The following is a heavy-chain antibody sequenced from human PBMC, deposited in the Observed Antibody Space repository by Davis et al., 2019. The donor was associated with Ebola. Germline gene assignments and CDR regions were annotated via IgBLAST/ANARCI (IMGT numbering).Heavy chain of an antibody. D-gene: IGHD5-18*01. Sequence: SETLSLTCAVYGGSFSAYYWSWIRQPPGKGLEWIGEINHSGSTNYNPSLKSRVTISVDTSKNQFSLKLSSVTAADTAVYYCARGQGRGYSYGYYYYYGMDVWGQGTTVTVSS. J-gene: IGHJ6*02. CDR2: INHSGST. CDR3: ARGQGRGYSYGYYYYYGMDV. V-gene: IGHV4-34*01. CDR1: GGSFSAYY.